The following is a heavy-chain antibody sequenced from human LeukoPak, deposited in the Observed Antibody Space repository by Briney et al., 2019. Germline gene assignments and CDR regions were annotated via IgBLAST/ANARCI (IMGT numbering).Heavy chain of an antibody. V-gene: IGHV4-39*01. J-gene: IGHJ4*02. CDR2: FHYVGST. CDR1: GDSVRTSSQY. Sequence: SETLSLTCTVSGDSVRTSSQYWGWIRQSPGGGLEWIGSFHYVGSTYSNPSLQSRVTISLVSSKNQFSLRLSSVTAADTALYYCARHADDYSNPLDYWGQGTPVTVSS. CDR3: ARHADDYSNPLDY. D-gene: IGHD4-11*01.